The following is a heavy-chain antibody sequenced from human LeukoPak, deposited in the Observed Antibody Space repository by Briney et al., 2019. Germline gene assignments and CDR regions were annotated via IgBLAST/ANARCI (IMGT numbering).Heavy chain of an antibody. Sequence: ASVKVSCKASGYTFSTYYMHWVRQAPGQGLEWMGIITPSGGSTTYAQKFQGRLTMTRDTSTSTVYMELSSLESEDTAVYYCAREGITGTTPSLDYWGQGTLVTVSS. CDR2: ITPSGGST. D-gene: IGHD1-20*01. J-gene: IGHJ4*02. CDR3: AREGITGTTPSLDY. CDR1: GYTFSTYY. V-gene: IGHV1-46*03.